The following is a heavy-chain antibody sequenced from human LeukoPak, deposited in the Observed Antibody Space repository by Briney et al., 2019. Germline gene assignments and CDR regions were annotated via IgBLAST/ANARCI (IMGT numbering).Heavy chain of an antibody. Sequence: GGSLRLSCAASGFTFSDHYMDWVRQAPGKGLEWVGRTRNKANSYTTEYAASVKGRFTISRDDSKNSLYLQMNSLKTEDTAVYYCASLRGEYYYDSSGYGDCWGQGTLVTVSS. CDR2: TRNKANSYTT. V-gene: IGHV3-72*01. D-gene: IGHD3-22*01. CDR1: GFTFSDHY. CDR3: ASLRGEYYYDSSGYGDC. J-gene: IGHJ4*02.